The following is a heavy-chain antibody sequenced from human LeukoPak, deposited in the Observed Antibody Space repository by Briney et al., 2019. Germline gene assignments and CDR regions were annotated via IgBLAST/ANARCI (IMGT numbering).Heavy chain of an antibody. D-gene: IGHD6-19*01. J-gene: IGHJ4*02. CDR3: ATQYSSAWKLFEY. V-gene: IGHV3-30*02. CDR1: GFTFSSYG. CDR2: IRYDGSNK. Sequence: GGSLRLSCAASGFTFSSYGMHWVRQAPGKGLEWVAFIRYDGSNKYYADSVKGRFTISRDNAKSSLYLQMNSLRAEDTAVYYCATQYSSAWKLFEYWGQGTLVSVSS.